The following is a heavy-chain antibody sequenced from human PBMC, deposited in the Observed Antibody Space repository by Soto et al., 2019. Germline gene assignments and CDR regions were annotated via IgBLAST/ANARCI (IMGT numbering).Heavy chain of an antibody. J-gene: IGHJ6*02. Sequence: QMQLQESGPGLVKPSQTLSLNCTVSGYAMTSGGYYWSWVRHLPGRGVEWIGYIYYSGTTHYNPSLKSRISMSVDPSKNQFSLKLASVTAADTAVYYCATLLGGHQPCYIGLDVWGQGTAVTVSS. CDR1: GYAMTSGGYY. CDR2: IYYSGTT. V-gene: IGHV4-31*03. D-gene: IGHD2-2*02. CDR3: ATLLGGHQPCYIGLDV.